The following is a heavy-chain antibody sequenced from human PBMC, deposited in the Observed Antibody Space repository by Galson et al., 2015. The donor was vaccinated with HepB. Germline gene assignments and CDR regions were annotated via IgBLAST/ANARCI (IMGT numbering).Heavy chain of an antibody. J-gene: IGHJ4*02. CDR2: IDSGGRST. V-gene: IGHV3-74*01. CDR3: AREKYSNYEDYFDY. D-gene: IGHD4-11*01. Sequence: SLRLSCAASEFTFSNYWMHWARQAPGKGLVWVSRIDSGGRSTSYVDSVKGRFTISRDNAKNTLYLQMNSLRAEDTAVYYCAREKYSNYEDYFDYWGQGTLVTVSS. CDR1: EFTFSNYW.